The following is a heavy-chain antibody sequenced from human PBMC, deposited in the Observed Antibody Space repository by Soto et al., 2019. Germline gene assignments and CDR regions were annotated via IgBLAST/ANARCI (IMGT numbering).Heavy chain of an antibody. D-gene: IGHD4-17*01. J-gene: IGHJ4*02. CDR3: ARADRYGDYDY. CDR1: GGSISSYY. CDR2: IYYSGST. Sequence: SETLSLTCTVSGGSISSYYWSWIRQPPGKGLEWIGYIYYSGSTNYNPSLKSRVTISVDTSKNQFSLKLSSVTAADTAVYYCARADRYGDYDYWGQGTLVTVS. V-gene: IGHV4-59*01.